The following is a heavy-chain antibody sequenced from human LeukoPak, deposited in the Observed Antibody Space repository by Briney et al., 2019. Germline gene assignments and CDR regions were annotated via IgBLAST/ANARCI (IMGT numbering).Heavy chain of an antibody. V-gene: IGHV4-59*08. J-gene: IGHJ5*02. CDR2: IYYSGST. CDR1: GGSISSYH. Sequence: SETLSLTGTVSGGSISSYHWSWIRQPPGKGLEWIGYIYYSGSTNYNPSLKSRVTISADTSKNQFSLKLSSVTAADTAVYYCARRPDCSGGSCPGWFDPWGQGTLVTVSS. CDR3: ARRPDCSGGSCPGWFDP. D-gene: IGHD2-15*01.